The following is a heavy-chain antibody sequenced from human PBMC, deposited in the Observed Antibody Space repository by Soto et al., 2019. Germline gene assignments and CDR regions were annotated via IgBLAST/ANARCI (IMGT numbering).Heavy chain of an antibody. J-gene: IGHJ5*02. D-gene: IGHD3-9*01. CDR2: INWNGDST. Sequence: PGGSLRLSCEASGFSFDDYGMSWVRQGPGKGLEWVSGINWNGDSTGYADSVKGRFTISRDNAKKLLYLETNSLRAEATALYYCARGIGSDWSSWFDPWGQGTPVTVSS. CDR3: ARGIGSDWSSWFDP. CDR1: GFSFDDYG. V-gene: IGHV3-20*04.